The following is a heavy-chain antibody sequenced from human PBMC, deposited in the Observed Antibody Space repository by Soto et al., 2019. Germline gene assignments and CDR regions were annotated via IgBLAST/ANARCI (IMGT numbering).Heavy chain of an antibody. V-gene: IGHV4-30-4*01. CDR3: ARENYSDSSGYYFDY. J-gene: IGHJ4*02. D-gene: IGHD3-22*01. CDR1: GGSISSGDYY. CDR2: IYYSGST. Sequence: PSETLSLTCTVSGGSISSGDYYWSWIRQPPGKGLEWIGYIYYSGSTYYNPSLKSRVTISVDTSKNQFSLKLSSVTAAHTAVYYCARENYSDSSGYYFDYWGQGTLVTVSS.